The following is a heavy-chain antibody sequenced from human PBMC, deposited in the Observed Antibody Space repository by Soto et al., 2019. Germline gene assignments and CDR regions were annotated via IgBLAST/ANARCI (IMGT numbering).Heavy chain of an antibody. J-gene: IGHJ6*02. Sequence: KPGGSLRLSCAASGFNLGSHDMNWVRQAPGKGLQWVSFISTSGGYTYYADSVKGRFTISRDNANNSLYLEMSSLGVEDTAVYYCARAMLKVNARRAYGMDVWGHGTAVTVSS. CDR3: ARAMLKVNARRAYGMDV. CDR1: GFNLGSHD. D-gene: IGHD2-2*01. CDR2: ISTSGGYT. V-gene: IGHV3-21*01.